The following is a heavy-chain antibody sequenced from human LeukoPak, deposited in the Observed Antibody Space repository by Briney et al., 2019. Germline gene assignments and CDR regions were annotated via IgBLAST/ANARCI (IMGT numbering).Heavy chain of an antibody. CDR3: ARAGGGSPPDD. Sequence: SETLSLTCAVSGGSIKSNNWWSWVRQPPGKGLEWIGEIYHSGSTNYNPSLESRVTVSVDKTKNQFSLDLSSVTAADTAVYYCARAGGGSPPDDWGQGTLVTVSS. CDR2: IYHSGST. J-gene: IGHJ4*02. V-gene: IGHV4-4*02. D-gene: IGHD3-16*01. CDR1: GGSIKSNNW.